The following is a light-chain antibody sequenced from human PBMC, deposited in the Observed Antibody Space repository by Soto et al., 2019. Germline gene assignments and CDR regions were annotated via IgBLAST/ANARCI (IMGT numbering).Light chain of an antibody. J-gene: IGKJ4*01. CDR2: GAS. V-gene: IGKV3D-15*01. Sequence: EIVLTQAPATLSVSPGERAALSCRASQSVSNNLAWYQQKPGQPPRPLIFGASTRATGIPARFSGRGSEAEFAHTISTLQSEDFAVYYCRQYSVCPFTFGGGTKVEIK. CDR1: QSVSNN. CDR3: RQYSVCPFT.